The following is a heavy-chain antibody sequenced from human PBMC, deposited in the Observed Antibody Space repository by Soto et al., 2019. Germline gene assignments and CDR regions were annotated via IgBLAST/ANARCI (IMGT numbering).Heavy chain of an antibody. J-gene: IGHJ5*02. D-gene: IGHD6-6*01. Sequence: GASVKVSCKASGYTFTGYYMYWVRQAPGQGLEWMGWINAHSGGTEYAQKFQGRVTLTRDTSIATAYLTLTSLTSDDTALYYCAKDLTRQLAYWLDPWGQGTQVTVSS. CDR3: AKDLTRQLAYWLDP. CDR1: GYTFTGYY. CDR2: INAHSGGT. V-gene: IGHV1-2*02.